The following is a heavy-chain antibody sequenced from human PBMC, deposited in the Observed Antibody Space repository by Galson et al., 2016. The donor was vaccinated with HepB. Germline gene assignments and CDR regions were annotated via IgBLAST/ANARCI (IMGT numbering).Heavy chain of an antibody. J-gene: IGHJ6*02. CDR3: TRGDMKTGIDV. Sequence: CAISGDSVTNDETTWNWIRQSPSRGLEWLGRTYYRSQWFNEYAVYVKSRITLNSDTSRIQFSLQLDSVTPDDTAAYFCTRGDMKTGIDVWGQGTPVTVSS. D-gene: IGHD2-21*02. V-gene: IGHV6-1*01. CDR2: TYYRSQWFN. CDR1: GDSVTNDETT.